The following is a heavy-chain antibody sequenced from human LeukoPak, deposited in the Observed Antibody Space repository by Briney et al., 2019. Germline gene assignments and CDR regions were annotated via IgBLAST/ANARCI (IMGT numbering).Heavy chain of an antibody. CDR2: IYAPGSS. CDR1: GDSISGYY. CDR3: ARDLEDFDSPANDY. Sequence: SETLSLTCTVSGDSISGYYWAWIRQPAGKGLEWIGHIYAPGSSNYSPSFKSRVTMLIDMSNNQFSLRLNSVTAADTAMYYCARDLEDFDSPANDYWGQGTHVIVSP. J-gene: IGHJ4*02. V-gene: IGHV4-4*07. D-gene: IGHD2-15*01.